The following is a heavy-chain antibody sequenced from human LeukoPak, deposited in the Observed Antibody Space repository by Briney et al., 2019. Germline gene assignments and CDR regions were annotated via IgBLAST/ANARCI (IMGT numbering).Heavy chain of an antibody. Sequence: SETLSLTCTVSGGSISSGDYYWSWIRQPPGKGLEWIGYIYYSGSTYYSPSLKSRVTISVDTSKNQFSLKLSSVTAADTAVYYCARDSGRGVGYCSGGSCYVIDIWGQGTMVTVSS. V-gene: IGHV4-30-4*01. D-gene: IGHD2-15*01. CDR3: ARDSGRGVGYCSGGSCYVIDI. J-gene: IGHJ3*02. CDR2: IYYSGST. CDR1: GGSISSGDYY.